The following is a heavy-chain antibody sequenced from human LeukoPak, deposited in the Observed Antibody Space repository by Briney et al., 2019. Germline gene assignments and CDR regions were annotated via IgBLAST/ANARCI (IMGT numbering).Heavy chain of an antibody. CDR1: GGSISSSSYY. D-gene: IGHD6-19*01. CDR2: IYYSGST. V-gene: IGHV4-39*07. CDR3: GSLVAVAGSVTQIDY. J-gene: IGHJ4*02. Sequence: SETLSLTCTVSGGSISSSSYYWGWIRQPPGKGLEWIGSIYYSGSTYYNPSLKSRVTISVDTSKNQFSLKLSSVTAADTAVYYCGSLVAVAGSVTQIDYWGQGTLVTVSS.